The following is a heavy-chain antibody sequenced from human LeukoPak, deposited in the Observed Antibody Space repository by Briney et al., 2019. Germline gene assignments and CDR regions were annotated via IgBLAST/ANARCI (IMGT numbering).Heavy chain of an antibody. Sequence: SETLSLTCTVSGGSIISGDYYWTWIRQPPGKGLEWIGYIYYSGTTYSNPSLKSRLTMSVDTSKNQFSLKLSSVTAADTAVYYCARNRGMGYHDYWGQGTLVTVSS. CDR3: ARNRGMGYHDY. CDR1: GGSIISGDYY. J-gene: IGHJ4*02. V-gene: IGHV4-30-4*01. CDR2: IYYSGTT. D-gene: IGHD2-2*01.